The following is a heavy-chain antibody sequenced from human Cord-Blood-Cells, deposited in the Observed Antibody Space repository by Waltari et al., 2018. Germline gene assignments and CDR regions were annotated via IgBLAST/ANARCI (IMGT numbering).Heavy chain of an antibody. CDR1: GFTVSSNY. Sequence: EVQLVESGGGLIQPGGSLRLSCAASGFTVSSNYMSWFRQAPGKGLEWVSVIYSGGSTYYADSVKGRFTISRDNSKNTLYLQMNSLRAEDTAVYYCARVGVAAPRGWFDPWGQGTLVTVSS. J-gene: IGHJ5*02. CDR2: IYSGGST. D-gene: IGHD6-19*01. V-gene: IGHV3-53*01. CDR3: ARVGVAAPRGWFDP.